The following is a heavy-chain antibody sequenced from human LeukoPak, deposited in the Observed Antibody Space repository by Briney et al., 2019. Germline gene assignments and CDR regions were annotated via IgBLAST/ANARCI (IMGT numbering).Heavy chain of an antibody. D-gene: IGHD1-26*01. J-gene: IGHJ4*02. V-gene: IGHV1-2*02. CDR2: INPNSGGT. CDR1: GYTFTGYY. CDR3: ARAVSSYYSDSSLDY. Sequence: VASVKVSCKASGYTFTGYYMHWVRQAPGQGLEWMGWINPNSGGTNYAQKFQGRVTMTRDTSISTAYMELSRLRSDDTAVYYCARAVSSYYSDSSLDYWGQGTLVTVSS.